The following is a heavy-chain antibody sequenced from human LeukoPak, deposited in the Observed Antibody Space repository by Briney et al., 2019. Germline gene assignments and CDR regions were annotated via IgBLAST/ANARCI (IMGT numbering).Heavy chain of an antibody. CDR3: ARSRSGYYEDY. CDR2: IKEDGSEK. D-gene: IGHD3-22*01. Sequence: PGGSLRLSCAPSGFTFSHCWMSWVRQAPGKGLEWVANIKEDGSEKYYVDSVKGRFTISRDNAKNSLSLQVNSLRAEDTAVYYCARSRSGYYEDYWGQGTLVTVSS. J-gene: IGHJ4*02. V-gene: IGHV3-7*01. CDR1: GFTFSHCW.